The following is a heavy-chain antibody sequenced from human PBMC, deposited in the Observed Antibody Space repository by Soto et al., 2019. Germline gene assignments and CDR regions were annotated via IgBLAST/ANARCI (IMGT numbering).Heavy chain of an antibody. CDR3: ARPGGTAMVTPTFDY. V-gene: IGHV1-69*13. J-gene: IGHJ4*02. CDR2: IIPVFATT. D-gene: IGHD5-18*01. Sequence: SVKVSCKASGGTFSRYAISWVRQAPGGGLEWMGGIIPVFATTNYAQKFQGRVTITADESTSTAYMELSSLRSEDTAVYYCARPGGTAMVTPTFDYWGQGTLVTVSS. CDR1: GGTFSRYA.